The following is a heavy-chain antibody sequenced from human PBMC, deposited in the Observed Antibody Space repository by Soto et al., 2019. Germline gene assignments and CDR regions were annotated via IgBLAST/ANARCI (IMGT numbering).Heavy chain of an antibody. D-gene: IGHD3-16*02. V-gene: IGHV1-3*05. J-gene: IGHJ4*02. CDR1: GYTFTAYA. CDR3: TGSAMGPDGGLIGTFDY. CDR2: INPANGNT. Sequence: QVQLAQSGAEERKPGASVKVSCEATGYTFTAYAMHWVRQAPGQRLEWMGWINPANGNTKYSQKFQGRLTITSGTSPNTVSMELNSLPSEDTAMYYCTGSAMGPDGGLIGTFDYWGQGNLVTVSS.